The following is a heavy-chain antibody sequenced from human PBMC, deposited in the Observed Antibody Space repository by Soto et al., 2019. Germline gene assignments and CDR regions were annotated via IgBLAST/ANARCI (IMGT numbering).Heavy chain of an antibody. CDR2: TYYRSSWYS. CDR1: GDSVSSTSTA. D-gene: IGHD6-19*01. Sequence: PSQTLSLTCAISGDSVSSTSTAWSWIRQSPSRGLEWLGRTYYRSSWYSDYAVSVKSRITINPDTSKNQFSLQLKSVTPEDTAVYYCARGSYYSGWVWGQGTLVTVSS. J-gene: IGHJ4*02. V-gene: IGHV6-1*01. CDR3: ARGSYYSGWV.